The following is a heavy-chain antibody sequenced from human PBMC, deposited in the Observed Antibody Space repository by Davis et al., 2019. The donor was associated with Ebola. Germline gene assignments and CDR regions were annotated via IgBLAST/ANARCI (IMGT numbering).Heavy chain of an antibody. J-gene: IGHJ3*02. Sequence: PGGSLRLSCAASGFTFSSYSMNWVRQAPGKGLEWIGEIYHSGSTNYNPSLKSRVTISVDKSKNQFSLKLSSVTAADTAVYYCARGSAAPFDAFDIWGQGTMVTVSS. CDR2: IYHSGST. D-gene: IGHD6-13*01. V-gene: IGHV4-4*02. CDR3: ARGSAAPFDAFDI. CDR1: GFTFSSYSM.